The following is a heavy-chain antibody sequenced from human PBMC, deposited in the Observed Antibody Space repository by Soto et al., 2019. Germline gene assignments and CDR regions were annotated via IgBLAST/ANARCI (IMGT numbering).Heavy chain of an antibody. V-gene: IGHV1-69*04. J-gene: IGHJ2*01. CDR1: GGTFSSYT. CDR3: ARDGAPYDSSGYYIPDWYFDL. Sequence: ASVKVSCKASGGTFSSYTISWVRQAPGQGLEWMGRIIPILGIANYAQKFQGRVTITADKSTSTAYMELSSLRSEDTAVYYCARDGAPYDSSGYYIPDWYFDLWGRGTLVTVSS. CDR2: IIPILGIA. D-gene: IGHD3-22*01.